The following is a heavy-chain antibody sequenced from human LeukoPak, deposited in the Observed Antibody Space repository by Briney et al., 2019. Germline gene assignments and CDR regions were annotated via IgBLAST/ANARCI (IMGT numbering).Heavy chain of an antibody. CDR2: IKQDGSEK. CDR3: ARGHGDYDY. Sequence: PGGSLRLSCAASGFTFSSYRMSWVRQAPGKGLERVANIKQDGSEKYYVDSVKGRFTISRDNAKNSLYLQMNSLRAEDTAVYYCARGHGDYDYWGQGTLVTVSS. CDR1: GFTFSSYR. D-gene: IGHD4-17*01. J-gene: IGHJ4*02. V-gene: IGHV3-7*01.